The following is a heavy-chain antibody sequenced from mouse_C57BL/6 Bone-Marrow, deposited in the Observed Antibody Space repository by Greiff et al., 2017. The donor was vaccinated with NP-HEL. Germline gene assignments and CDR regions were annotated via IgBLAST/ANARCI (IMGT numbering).Heavy chain of an antibody. CDR2: INPNNGGT. Sequence: EVQLQPSGPALVKPGASVMIPCKASGYTFPDYNMDCVKQSHGKSLVWIGDINPNNGGTLHNQKFKGKATLTGDKSSSTAYMELRSLTSEDTAVYYCASSVTYGSSPRYFDYWGQGTTLTVSS. V-gene: IGHV1-18*01. CDR3: ASSVTYGSSPRYFDY. CDR1: GYTFPDYN. D-gene: IGHD1-1*01. J-gene: IGHJ2*01.